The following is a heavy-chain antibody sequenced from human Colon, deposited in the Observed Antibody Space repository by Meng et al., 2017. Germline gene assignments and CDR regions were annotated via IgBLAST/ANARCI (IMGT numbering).Heavy chain of an antibody. V-gene: IGHV4-59*01. CDR1: GGSISSYY. Sequence: SDTLSLTCTVSGGSISSYYWSWIRQPPGKGLEWMWYIYYSGSTNNNPSLKSRVTISVDTSKNQFSLKLSSVTAADTAVYYCARGGRGLPADYHNYGMDVWGQGTTVTVSS. J-gene: IGHJ6*02. CDR3: ARGGRGLPADYHNYGMDV. CDR2: IYYSGST. D-gene: IGHD4-11*01.